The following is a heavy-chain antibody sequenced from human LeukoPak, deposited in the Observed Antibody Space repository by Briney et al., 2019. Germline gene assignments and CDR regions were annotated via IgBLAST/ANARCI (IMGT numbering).Heavy chain of an antibody. D-gene: IGHD6-19*01. V-gene: IGHV3-23*01. CDR1: GFTFSSYA. Sequence: GGSLRLSCAASGFTFSSYAMSWVRQAPGKGLEWVSAITGSGGGTYYADSVKGRFTISRDNSKNTLYLQMNSLRAEDTAVYYCAKGAYSSGWETYFDYWGQGTLVTVSS. J-gene: IGHJ4*02. CDR2: ITGSGGGT. CDR3: AKGAYSSGWETYFDY.